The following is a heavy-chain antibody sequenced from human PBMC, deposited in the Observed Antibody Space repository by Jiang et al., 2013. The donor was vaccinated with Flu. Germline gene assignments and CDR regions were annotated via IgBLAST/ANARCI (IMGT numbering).Heavy chain of an antibody. J-gene: IGHJ6*03. Sequence: GRSLRLSCAASGFTFSSYAMHWVRQAPGKGLEWVAVISYDGSNKYYADSVKGRFTISRDNSKNTLYLQMNSLRAEDTAVYYCARDPSTSLGNYYYYMDVWGKGTTVTVSS. CDR3: ARDPSTSLGNYYYYMDV. V-gene: IGHV3-30-3*01. CDR1: GFTFSSYA. D-gene: IGHD2-2*01. CDR2: ISYDGSNK.